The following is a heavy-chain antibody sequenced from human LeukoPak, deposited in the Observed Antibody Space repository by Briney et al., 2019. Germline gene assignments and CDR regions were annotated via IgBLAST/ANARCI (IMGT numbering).Heavy chain of an antibody. CDR2: ITGSDDAT. CDR3: AKGPQLYSGYHPNF. Sequence: GGSLRLSCAASGFTFTSVAMTWVRQAPGQGLEWVSTITGSDDATYYGDSVKGRFTISRDYSSNTVYLQMSSLRSEDTAIYYCAKGPQLYSGYHPNFWGQGTLVTVSS. J-gene: IGHJ4*02. D-gene: IGHD5-12*01. CDR1: GFTFTSVA. V-gene: IGHV3-23*01.